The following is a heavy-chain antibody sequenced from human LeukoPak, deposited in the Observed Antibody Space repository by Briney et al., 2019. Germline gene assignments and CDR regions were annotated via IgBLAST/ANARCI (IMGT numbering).Heavy chain of an antibody. CDR1: GFTFSNAW. Sequence: GGSLRLSCAASGFTFSNAWMSWVRQAPGKGLEWVGRIKSKTDGGTTDYAAPVKGRFTISRDDSKNTLYLQMNSLKTEDTAVYYCTTETIAVAGYYCYYGMDVWGKGTTVTVSS. CDR2: IKSKTDGGTT. D-gene: IGHD6-19*01. V-gene: IGHV3-15*01. J-gene: IGHJ6*04. CDR3: TTETIAVAGYYCYYGMDV.